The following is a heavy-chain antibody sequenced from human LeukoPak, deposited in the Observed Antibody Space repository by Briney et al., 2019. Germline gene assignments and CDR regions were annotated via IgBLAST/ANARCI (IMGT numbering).Heavy chain of an antibody. CDR1: GFTFSSFW. CDR3: VRHNAARAFDI. CDR2: VSDDGSTT. V-gene: IGHV3-74*03. Sequence: PGGSLRLSCAASGFTFSSFWMHWVRQAPGKGLVWVSRVSDDGSTTTYADSVKGRFTISRDNAKNTLYLQLNSLRPDDTAVYYRVRHNAARAFDIWGQGTMVIVSS. J-gene: IGHJ3*02. D-gene: IGHD1-1*01.